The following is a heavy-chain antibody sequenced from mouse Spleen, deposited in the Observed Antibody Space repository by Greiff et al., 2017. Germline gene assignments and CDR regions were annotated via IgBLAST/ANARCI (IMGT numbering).Heavy chain of an antibody. CDR2: IYPGDGDT. J-gene: IGHJ2*01. Sequence: QVQLQQSGPELVKPGASVKISCKASGYAFSSSWMNWVKQRPGKGLEWIGRIYPGDGDTNYNGKFKGKATLTADKSSSTAYMQLSSLTSEDSAVYFCARRSLKLGHFDYWGQGTTLTVSS. V-gene: IGHV1-82*01. D-gene: IGHD4-1*01. CDR1: GYAFSSSW. CDR3: ARRSLKLGHFDY.